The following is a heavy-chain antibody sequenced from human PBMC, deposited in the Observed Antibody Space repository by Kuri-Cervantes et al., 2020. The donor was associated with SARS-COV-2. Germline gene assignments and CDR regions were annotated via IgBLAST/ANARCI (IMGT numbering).Heavy chain of an antibody. CDR1: GGSFSDYY. Sequence: SQTLSLTCAVYGGSFSDYYWSWIRQPPGKGLEWIGNNNYGGNTNYNPSLKSRVAISRDTSKNQVFLILRPVTAADTAVYYCARRTDWFDSWGQGILVTVSS. V-gene: IGHV4-34*10. CDR3: ARRTDWFDS. J-gene: IGHJ5*01. CDR2: NNYGGNT.